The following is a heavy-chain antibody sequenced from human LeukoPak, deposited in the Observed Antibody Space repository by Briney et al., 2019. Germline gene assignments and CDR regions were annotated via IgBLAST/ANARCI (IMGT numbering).Heavy chain of an antibody. V-gene: IGHV4-39*01. CDR2: IYYSGST. CDR3: ARHDPKSYYYDSSGPFDY. D-gene: IGHD3-22*01. Sequence: SETLSLTCTVSGGSISSSSYYWGWIRQPPGKGLEWIGSIYYSGSTYYNPSLKSRVTTSVDTSKNQFSLKLSSVTAADTAVYYCARHDPKSYYYDSSGPFDYWGQGTLVTVSS. J-gene: IGHJ4*02. CDR1: GGSISSSSYY.